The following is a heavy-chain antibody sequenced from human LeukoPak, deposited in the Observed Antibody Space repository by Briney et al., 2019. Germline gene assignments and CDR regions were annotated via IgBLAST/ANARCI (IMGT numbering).Heavy chain of an antibody. Sequence: ASVKVSCKASGYTCTGYYMHWVRQAPRQGLEWMGWINPNSGGTNYAQKFQGRVTMTRDTSISTAYMELSRLRSDDTAVYYCARGAGVAAAGAYYCDYWGQGTLVTVSS. CDR3: ARGAGVAAAGAYYCDY. D-gene: IGHD6-13*01. V-gene: IGHV1-2*02. J-gene: IGHJ4*02. CDR1: GYTCTGYY. CDR2: INPNSGGT.